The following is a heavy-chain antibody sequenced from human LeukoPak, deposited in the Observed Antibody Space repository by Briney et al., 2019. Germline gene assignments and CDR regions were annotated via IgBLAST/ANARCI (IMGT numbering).Heavy chain of an antibody. CDR2: INPSGGST. V-gene: IGHV1-46*01. CDR3: ARVYYSSPRAWFDQ. Sequence: GASVKVSCKASGYTFINYYMHWGRQAPGQGLEWMGIINPSGGSTTYAQKFQGRVTMTRDKSTITDYIEMSSLRSEDAAVYYYARVYYSSPRAWFDQWAQGTLVSVSS. CDR1: GYTFINYY. J-gene: IGHJ5*02. D-gene: IGHD2-2*01.